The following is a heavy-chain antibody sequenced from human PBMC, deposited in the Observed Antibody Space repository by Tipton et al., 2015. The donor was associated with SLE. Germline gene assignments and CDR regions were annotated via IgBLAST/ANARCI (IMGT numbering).Heavy chain of an antibody. V-gene: IGHV4-59*12. CDR3: ARVGAGPRLFDY. CDR2: IYYSGST. CDR1: GDSISGYY. Sequence: TLSLTCTVSGDSISGYYWSWIRQPPGKGLEWIGYIYYSGSTYYNPSLRSRVTISVDTSKNQFSLKLTSVTAADTAVYYCARVGAGPRLFDYWGQGTLVTVSS. D-gene: IGHD3-16*01. J-gene: IGHJ4*02.